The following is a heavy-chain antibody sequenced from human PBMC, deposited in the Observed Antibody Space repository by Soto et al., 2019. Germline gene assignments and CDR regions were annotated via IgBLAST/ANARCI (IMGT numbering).Heavy chain of an antibody. CDR3: ARHDSGRSPN. D-gene: IGHD5-12*01. Sequence: GASVKVSCKASGYTFTSYYMHWVRQAPGQGLEWMGIINPSGGSTNYNPSLKSRVTISVDTSKNQFSLKLSSVTAADTAVYYCARHDSGRSPNWGQGTLVTVSS. V-gene: IGHV1-46*01. CDR2: INPSGGST. CDR1: GYTFTSYY. J-gene: IGHJ4*02.